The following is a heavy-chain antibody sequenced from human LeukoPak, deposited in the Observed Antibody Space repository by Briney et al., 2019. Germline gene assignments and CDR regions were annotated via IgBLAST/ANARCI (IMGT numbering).Heavy chain of an antibody. D-gene: IGHD3-22*01. CDR3: ARSRSGYRFDY. CDR2: IYYSGST. CDR1: GGSISSYY. J-gene: IGHJ4*02. Sequence: SETLSLTCTVSGGSISSYYWSWIRQPPGKGLEWIGYIYYSGSTNYNPSLKGRVTISVDTSKNQFSLKLSSVTAADTAVYYCARSRSGYRFDYWGQGTLVTVSS. V-gene: IGHV4-59*08.